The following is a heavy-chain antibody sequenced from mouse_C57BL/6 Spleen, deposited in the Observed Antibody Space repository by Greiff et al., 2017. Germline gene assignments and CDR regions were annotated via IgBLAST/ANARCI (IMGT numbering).Heavy chain of an antibody. Sequence: EVKLQESGPGLVKPSQSLSLTCSVTGYSITSGYYWNWIRQFPGNKLEWMGYIRYDGSNNYNPSLKNRISITRDTSKNQFFLKLNSVTTEDTATYYCATIYDGYDGGFAYWGQGTLVTVSA. V-gene: IGHV3-6*01. CDR1: GYSITSGYY. D-gene: IGHD2-3*01. J-gene: IGHJ3*01. CDR2: IRYDGSN. CDR3: ATIYDGYDGGFAY.